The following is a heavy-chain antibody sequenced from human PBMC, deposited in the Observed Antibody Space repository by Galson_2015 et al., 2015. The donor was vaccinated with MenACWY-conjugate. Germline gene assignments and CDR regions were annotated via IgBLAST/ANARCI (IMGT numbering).Heavy chain of an antibody. CDR1: GDTFSNYG. J-gene: IGHJ5*02. CDR3: AREGTYTSGFPNALDL. CDR2: IYPVIGLA. Sequence: SVKVSCKASGDTFSNYGVTWVRQAPGQGLEWMGRIYPVIGLANSAQKFKGGVSITADNTATTGFMELSSLRPGDTAIYYCAREGTYTSGFPNALDLWGQGTLVTVSS. D-gene: IGHD3-22*01. V-gene: IGHV1-69*04.